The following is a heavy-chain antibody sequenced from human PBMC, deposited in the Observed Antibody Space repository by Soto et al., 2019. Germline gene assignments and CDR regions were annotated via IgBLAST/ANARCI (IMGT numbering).Heavy chain of an antibody. CDR1: GFTFSSYS. CDR2: ISSSSSTI. V-gene: IGHV3-48*02. J-gene: IGHJ5*02. D-gene: IGHD6-13*01. CDR3: ARDSPYSSSWYDLNWFDP. Sequence: GSLRLSCAASGFTFSSYSMNWVRQAPGKGLEWVSYISSSSSTIYYADSVKGRFTISRDNAKNSLYLQMNSLRDEDTAVFYCARDSPYSSSWYDLNWFDPWGQGTLVTVSS.